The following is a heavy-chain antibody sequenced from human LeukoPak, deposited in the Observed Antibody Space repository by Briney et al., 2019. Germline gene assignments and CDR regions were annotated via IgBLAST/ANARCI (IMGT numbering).Heavy chain of an antibody. D-gene: IGHD6-13*01. CDR3: ARGVYIAAAQYGY. V-gene: IGHV4-59*01. CDR1: GGSISSYY. CDR2: IYYSGTT. Sequence: SETLSLTCTVSGGSISSYYWSWIRQPPGKGLEWIGYIYYSGTTNYNPSRKSRVTISVDTSKNQFSLKLSSVTAADTAVYYCARGVYIAAAQYGYGGQRTLVTVSS. J-gene: IGHJ4*02.